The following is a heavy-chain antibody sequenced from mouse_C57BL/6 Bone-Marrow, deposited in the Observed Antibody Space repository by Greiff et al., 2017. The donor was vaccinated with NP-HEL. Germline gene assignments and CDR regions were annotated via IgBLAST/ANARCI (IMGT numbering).Heavy chain of an antibody. CDR2: IRNKANGYTT. CDR3: ARYPGTTRVYYAMDY. D-gene: IGHD2-14*01. J-gene: IGHJ4*01. Sequence: EVKLMESGGGLVQPGGSLSLSCAASGFTFTDYYMSWVRQPPGKALEWLGFIRNKANGYTTEYSASVKGRFTISRDNSQSILYLQMNALRAEDSATYYCARYPGTTRVYYAMDYWGQGTSVTVSS. CDR1: GFTFTDYY. V-gene: IGHV7-3*01.